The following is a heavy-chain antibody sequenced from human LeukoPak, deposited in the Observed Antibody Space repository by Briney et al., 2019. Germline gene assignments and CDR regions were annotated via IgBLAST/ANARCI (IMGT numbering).Heavy chain of an antibody. CDR1: LVTLSSYW. CDR2: IKQDGSEK. J-gene: IGHJ6*03. V-gene: IGHV3-7*01. Sequence: PGGSLRLSCAASLVTLSSYWMSWVRQAPGKGREWVANIKQDGSEKYYGDSVKGRFTISRDNAKHSLYLQMNSLRAEDTAVYYCALLNYMDVWGKGTTVTVSS. CDR3: ALLNYMDV.